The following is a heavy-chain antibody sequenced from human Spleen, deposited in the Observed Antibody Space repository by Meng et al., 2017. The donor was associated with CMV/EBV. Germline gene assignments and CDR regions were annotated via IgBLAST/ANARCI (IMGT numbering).Heavy chain of an antibody. CDR3: AKPEHYGLDV. CDR2: IISSGGST. V-gene: IGHV3-23*01. CDR1: RFTFSSYA. J-gene: IGHJ6*02. D-gene: IGHD1-14*01. Sequence: GESLKISCVASRFTFSSYAMSWVRQAPGRGLEWVSAIISSGGSTSYADSVKGRFTISRDNSKNTLYLQMNSLRAEDTAVYYCAKPEHYGLDVWGQGTTVTVSS.